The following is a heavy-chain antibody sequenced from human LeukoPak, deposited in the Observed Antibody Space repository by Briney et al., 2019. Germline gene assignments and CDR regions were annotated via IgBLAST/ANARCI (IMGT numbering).Heavy chain of an antibody. J-gene: IGHJ6*03. Sequence: ASVRVSCKASGYTFTSYYIHWVRQAPGQGLEWMGWISAYNGHTNYTQKLQGRVTMTTDTSTSTAYMELRSLRSDDTAVYFCVRDGHRLYDYYYYYTDVWGKGTTVTVSS. CDR3: VRDGHRLYDYYYYYTDV. CDR1: GYTFTSYY. V-gene: IGHV1-18*04. CDR2: ISAYNGHT. D-gene: IGHD2-2*02.